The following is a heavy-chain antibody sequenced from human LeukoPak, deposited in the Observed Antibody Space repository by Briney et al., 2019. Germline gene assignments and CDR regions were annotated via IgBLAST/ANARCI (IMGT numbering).Heavy chain of an antibody. CDR2: INPNSGVT. CDR3: ARDASNWSAFDS. CDR1: GYTFSGYS. J-gene: IGHJ5*01. Sequence: GASVKVSCXASGYTFSGYSMHWERQAPGQGLEWMGRINPNSGVTYYAQKFQGRVTMTSDTSITTAYMELSSLTSDDTATYYCARDASNWSAFDSWGQGTLVIVSS. V-gene: IGHV1-2*06. D-gene: IGHD1-20*01.